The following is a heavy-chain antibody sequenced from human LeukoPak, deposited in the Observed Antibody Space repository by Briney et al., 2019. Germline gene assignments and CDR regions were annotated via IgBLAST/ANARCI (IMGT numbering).Heavy chain of an antibody. J-gene: IGHJ6*02. CDR3: ASLSRHRLYYGMDV. Sequence: ASVKVSCKASGYTFTGYYMHWVRPAPGQGLAWMGWINPNSGGTNYAQKFQGRVTMTRDTSISTAYMELSRLRSDDTAVYHCASLSRHRLYYGMDVWGQGTTVTVSS. D-gene: IGHD6-6*01. V-gene: IGHV1-2*02. CDR2: INPNSGGT. CDR1: GYTFTGYY.